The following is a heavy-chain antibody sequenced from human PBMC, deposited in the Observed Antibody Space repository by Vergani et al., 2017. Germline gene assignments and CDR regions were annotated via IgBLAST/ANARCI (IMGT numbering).Heavy chain of an antibody. J-gene: IGHJ4*02. CDR2: ISWNSGSI. CDR1: GFTFDDYA. V-gene: IGHV3-9*01. CDR3: AKGPYDYVWGSYFHFDY. Sequence: EVQLVESGGGLVQHGRYLRLSCAASGFTFDDYAMHWVRQAPGKGLEWVAGISWNSGSIGYADSVKGRFTISRDNAKNSLYLQMNSLIAEDTALYYCAKGPYDYVWGSYFHFDYWGQGTLVTVSS. D-gene: IGHD3-16*01.